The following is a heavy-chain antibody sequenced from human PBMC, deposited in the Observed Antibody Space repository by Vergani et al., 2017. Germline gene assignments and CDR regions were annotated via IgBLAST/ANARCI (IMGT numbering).Heavy chain of an antibody. Sequence: QLQLQESGPGLVKPSETLSLTCTVSGGSISSSSYYWSWIRQPPGKGLEWIGYIYYSGSTNYNPSLKSRVTISVDTSKNQFSLKLSSVTAADTAVYYCARGIYIAVAAFDYWGQGTLVTVSS. D-gene: IGHD6-19*01. CDR2: IYYSGST. CDR1: GGSISSSSYY. J-gene: IGHJ4*02. CDR3: ARGIYIAVAAFDY. V-gene: IGHV4-61*01.